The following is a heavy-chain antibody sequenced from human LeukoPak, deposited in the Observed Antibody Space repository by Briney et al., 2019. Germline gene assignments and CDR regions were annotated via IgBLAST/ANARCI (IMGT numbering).Heavy chain of an antibody. CDR2: IYHSGST. CDR1: GGSISSSNW. Sequence: PSGTLSLTCAVSGGSISSSNWWSWVRQPPGKGLEWIGEIYHSGSTNYNPSLKSRVTISVDKSKNQFSLKLSSVTAADTAVYYCASSRRYCSGGSCYFYAFDIWGQGTMVTVSS. V-gene: IGHV4-4*02. D-gene: IGHD2-15*01. CDR3: ASSRRYCSGGSCYFYAFDI. J-gene: IGHJ3*02.